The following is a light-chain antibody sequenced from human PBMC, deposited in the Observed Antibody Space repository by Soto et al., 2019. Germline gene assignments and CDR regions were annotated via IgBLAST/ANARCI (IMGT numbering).Light chain of an antibody. CDR1: SSNIGKNY. Sequence: QSVLTQPPSVSAAPGQKVTFSCSGLSSNIGKNYVSWYQQVPGTAPKLLIYEDNKRRSGIPDRFSGSKSGTSATLGITGLQTGDEADYYCGTWDSSLSVFVFGTGTKLTVL. V-gene: IGLV1-51*02. CDR3: GTWDSSLSVFV. J-gene: IGLJ1*01. CDR2: EDN.